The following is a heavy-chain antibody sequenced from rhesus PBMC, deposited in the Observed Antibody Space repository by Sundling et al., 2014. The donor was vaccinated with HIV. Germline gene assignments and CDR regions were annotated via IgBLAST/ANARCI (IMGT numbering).Heavy chain of an antibody. CDR3: AKDYVSVGYGSNYGLDS. CDR2: INSGGGSK. J-gene: IGHJ6*01. CDR1: GFTFSNYG. Sequence: EVQLEETGGGLVQPGGSLKLSCAGSGFTFSNYGMSWVCQAPGKGLEWVSAINSGGGSKYYADSVKGRFTISRDNSKNTLSLQMNSLRAEDTAVYYCAKDYVSVGYGSNYGLDSWGQGVVVTVSS. D-gene: IGHD4-29*01. V-gene: IGHV3S42*01.